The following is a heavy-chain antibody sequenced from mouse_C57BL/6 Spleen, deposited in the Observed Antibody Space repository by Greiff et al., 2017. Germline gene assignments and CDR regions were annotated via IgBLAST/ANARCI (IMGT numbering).Heavy chain of an antibody. CDR3: ARGDYGSAWFAY. V-gene: IGHV1-7*01. CDR1: GYTFTSYW. J-gene: IGHJ3*01. Sequence: QVQLQQSGAELAKPGASVKLSCKASGYTFTSYWMHWVNQRPGQGLEWIGYINPSSGYTKYNQKFKDKATLTADKSSSTAYMQRSSLTYEDSAVYYCARGDYGSAWFAYWGQGTLVTVSA. CDR2: INPSSGYT. D-gene: IGHD1-1*01.